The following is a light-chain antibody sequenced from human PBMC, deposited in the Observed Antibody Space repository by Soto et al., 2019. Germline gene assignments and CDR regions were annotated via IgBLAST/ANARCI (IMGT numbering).Light chain of an antibody. Sequence: DIQLTQSPSSLSASIGDGVSMTCRASQGIGNYLASFQQKPGKAPKCLIYAASSLEGGVPSKFSGSGSGTDFTLTISSLQPEDFATYYCQQYNNYPFTFGPGTKVDIK. CDR2: AAS. CDR3: QQYNNYPFT. CDR1: QGIGNY. J-gene: IGKJ3*01. V-gene: IGKV1-16*02.